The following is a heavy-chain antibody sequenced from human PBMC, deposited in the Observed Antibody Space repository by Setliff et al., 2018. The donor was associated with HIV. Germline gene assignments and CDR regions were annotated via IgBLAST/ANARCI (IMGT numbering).Heavy chain of an antibody. CDR1: GYTFTRYY. CDR3: TKRTMPTGGFQH. CDR2: IYPSNGDT. V-gene: IGHV1-46*01. D-gene: IGHD1-1*01. Sequence: ASVKVSCKASGYTFTRYYMHWVRQAPGQGLEWMGMIYPSNGDTTYAQSFQGRVTMTLDTSTSTVYMELSSLRAEDTAVYYCTKRTMPTGGFQHWGQGTLVTVSS. J-gene: IGHJ1*01.